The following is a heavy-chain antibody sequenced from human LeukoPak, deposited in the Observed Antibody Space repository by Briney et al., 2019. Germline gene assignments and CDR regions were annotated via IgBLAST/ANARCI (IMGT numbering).Heavy chain of an antibody. V-gene: IGHV4-31*03. D-gene: IGHD4-11*01. CDR1: GDSITRTNYY. Sequence: SETLSLTCTVSGDSITRTNYYWGWIRQPPGKGLEWIGYIYYSGSTYYNPSLKSRVTISVDTSKNQFSLKLSSVTAADTAVYYCARVALQYRTNWFDPWGQGTLVTVSS. CDR3: ARVALQYRTNWFDP. J-gene: IGHJ5*02. CDR2: IYYSGST.